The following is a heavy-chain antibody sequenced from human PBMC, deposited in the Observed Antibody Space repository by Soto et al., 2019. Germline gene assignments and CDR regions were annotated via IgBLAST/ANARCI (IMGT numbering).Heavy chain of an antibody. CDR3: AYGGSAGAFDV. V-gene: IGHV1-69*02. D-gene: IGHD1-26*01. CDR2: IIPILGIA. Sequence: SLKVSCKASGGTFSSYTISWVRQAPGQGLEWMGRIIPILGIANYAQKFQGRVTITADKSASTAYMELSSLSSVDTAVYYCAYGGSAGAFDVWGQGTMVTVSS. J-gene: IGHJ3*01. CDR1: GGTFSSYT.